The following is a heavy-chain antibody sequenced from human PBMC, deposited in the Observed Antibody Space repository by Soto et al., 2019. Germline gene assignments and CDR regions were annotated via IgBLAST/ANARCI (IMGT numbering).Heavy chain of an antibody. CDR2: IYPGDSDT. CDR3: AREGILTGYYPYYYYGMDV. D-gene: IGHD3-9*01. Sequence: PGESLKISCEGSGYSFTSYWIAWVRQMPGKGLEWMGIIYPGDSDTRYSPSFKGQVTISADKSISTAYLQWSSLKASDTAMYYCAREGILTGYYPYYYYGMDVWGQGTTVTVSS. J-gene: IGHJ6*02. V-gene: IGHV5-51*01. CDR1: GYSFTSYW.